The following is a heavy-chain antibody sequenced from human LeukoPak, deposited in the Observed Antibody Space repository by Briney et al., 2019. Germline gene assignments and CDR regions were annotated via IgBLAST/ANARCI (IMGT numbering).Heavy chain of an antibody. Sequence: ASVKVSCKASGYTFTSYGISWVRQAPEQGLEWMGWISAYNGNTNYAHKLQGRVTMTTDTSTSTAYMELRSLRSDDTAVYYCARISMGGQAFDIWGQGTMVTVSS. CDR2: ISAYNGNT. CDR3: ARISMGGQAFDI. V-gene: IGHV1-18*01. CDR1: GYTFTSYG. D-gene: IGHD3-10*01. J-gene: IGHJ3*02.